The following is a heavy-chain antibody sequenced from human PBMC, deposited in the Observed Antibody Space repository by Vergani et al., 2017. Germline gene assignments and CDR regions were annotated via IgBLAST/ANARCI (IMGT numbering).Heavy chain of an antibody. CDR3: ARDSGIVVAPYYYYYGMDV. J-gene: IGHJ6*02. CDR2: IIPIFGTA. D-gene: IGHD3-22*01. V-gene: IGHV1-69*12. CDR1: GGTFSSYA. Sequence: QVQLVQSGAEVKKPGSSVKVSCKASGGTFSSYAISWVRQAPGQGLEWMGGIIPIFGTANYAQKFQGRVTITADESTSTAYMELSSLRSEDTAVYYCARDSGIVVAPYYYYYGMDVWGQGATVTVS.